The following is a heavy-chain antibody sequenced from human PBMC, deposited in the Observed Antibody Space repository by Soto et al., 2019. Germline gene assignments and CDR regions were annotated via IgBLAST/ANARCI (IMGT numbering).Heavy chain of an antibody. V-gene: IGHV4-59*01. CDR2: IYYSGST. J-gene: IGHJ4*02. CDR1: GGSISSYY. Sequence: PSETLSLTCTVSGGSISSYYWSWIRKPPGKGLEWIGYIYYSGSTNYNPSLKSRVTISVDTSKNQFSLKLSSVTAADTAVYYCARKDYGDGGFFDYWGQGTVVTVSS. CDR3: ARKDYGDGGFFDY. D-gene: IGHD2-21*01.